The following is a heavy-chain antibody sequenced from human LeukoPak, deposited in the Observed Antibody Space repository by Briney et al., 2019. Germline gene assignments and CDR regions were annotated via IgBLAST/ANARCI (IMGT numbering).Heavy chain of an antibody. CDR1: GFTFSSYG. CDR2: IGGSGTST. V-gene: IGHV3-23*01. D-gene: IGHD3-16*01. J-gene: IGHJ4*02. CDR3: ARDHLWGFDY. Sequence: GGSLRLSCAASGFTFSSYGMSWVRQAPGKGLEWVSAIGGSGTSTYYADSVKGRFTISRDNAKNSLFLQMNSLRDEDTAVYYCARDHLWGFDYWGQGILVTVSS.